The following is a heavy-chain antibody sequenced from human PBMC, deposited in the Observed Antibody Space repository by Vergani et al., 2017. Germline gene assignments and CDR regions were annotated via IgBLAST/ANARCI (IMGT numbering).Heavy chain of an antibody. V-gene: IGHV3-15*01. CDR2: IRSKNDGGTA. D-gene: IGHD2-2*02. Sequence: EVQVVESGGGLIKPGGSLRLSCVVSGITFKNAWINWVRQAPGKGLEWIGRIRSKNDGGTADYAAPLKGRFTISRDDSKDSACLLVNNLKTEDTAVYFCYTDYHDYWVQGTLVTVSS. CDR3: YTDYHDY. CDR1: GITFKNAW. J-gene: IGHJ4*02.